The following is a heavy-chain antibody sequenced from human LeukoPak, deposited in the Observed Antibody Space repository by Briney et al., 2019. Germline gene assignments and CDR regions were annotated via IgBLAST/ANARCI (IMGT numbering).Heavy chain of an antibody. CDR1: GFTFSSYA. V-gene: IGHV3-30-3*01. CDR3: ARDLGYCSSTSCSLDY. Sequence: GGSLRLSCAASGFTFSSYAMHWVRQAPGKGLEWVAVISYDGSNKYYADSVKGRFTISRDNSKNTLYLQMNSLRAEDTAVYYCARDLGYCSSTSCSLDYWGQGTLVTVSS. J-gene: IGHJ4*02. CDR2: ISYDGSNK. D-gene: IGHD2-2*01.